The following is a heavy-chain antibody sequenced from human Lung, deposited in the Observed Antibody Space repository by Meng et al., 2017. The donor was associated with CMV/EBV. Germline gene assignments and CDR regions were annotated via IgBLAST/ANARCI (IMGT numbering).Heavy chain of an antibody. J-gene: IGHJ6*02. CDR3: ARDSYGMDV. CDR2: INPADSNT. Sequence: GGSLRLSCKTSGYAFTTYWVGWVRQKPGKGLEWMGIINPADSNTRYSPSFQGQVTISADKSTSTAYLQWSSLRAEDTAVYYCARDSYGMDVWGQGTTVTVSS. V-gene: IGHV5-51*01. CDR1: GYAFTTYW. D-gene: IGHD4-11*01.